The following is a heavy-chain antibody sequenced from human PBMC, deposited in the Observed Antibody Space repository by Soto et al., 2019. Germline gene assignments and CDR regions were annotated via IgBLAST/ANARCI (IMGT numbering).Heavy chain of an antibody. CDR1: GGSISSGGYY. CDR2: IYYSGST. CDR3: ARAVSIAARFANWFDP. D-gene: IGHD6-6*01. Sequence: PSETLSLTCTVSGGSISSGGYYWSWIRQHPGKGLEWIGYIYYSGSTYYNPSLKSRVTISVDTSKNQFSLKLSSVTAADTAVYYCARAVSIAARFANWFDPWGQGTLVTVSS. V-gene: IGHV4-31*03. J-gene: IGHJ5*02.